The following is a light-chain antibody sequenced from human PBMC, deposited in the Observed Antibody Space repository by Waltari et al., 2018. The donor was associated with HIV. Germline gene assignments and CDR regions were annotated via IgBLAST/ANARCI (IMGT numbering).Light chain of an antibody. J-gene: IGLJ2*01. V-gene: IGLV2-14*03. Sequence: QSALTQPASVSGSPGQSIPLSCTGASRAVRRYNYLSCYQNHPGKAPKLIIYDVSNRPSGVSNRVSGSKAGTTASLTISGLQAEDEADYYCSSYTSSRTVVFGGGTKLTVL. CDR2: DVS. CDR3: SSYTSSRTVV. CDR1: SRAVRRYNY.